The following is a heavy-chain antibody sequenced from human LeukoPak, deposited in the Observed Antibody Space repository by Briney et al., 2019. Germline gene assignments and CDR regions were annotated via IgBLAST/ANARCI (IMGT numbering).Heavy chain of an antibody. D-gene: IGHD6-19*01. CDR2: INPNSGGT. CDR3: ARVSFKWLEFDY. V-gene: IGHV1-2*02. J-gene: IGHJ4*02. CDR1: GYTFTGYY. Sequence: ASVKVSCKASGYTFTGYYMHWVRQAPGQGLEWMGWINPNSGGTNYAQKFQGRVTMTRDTSISTAYMELSRLRSDDTAVYYYARVSFKWLEFDYWGQGTLVTVSS.